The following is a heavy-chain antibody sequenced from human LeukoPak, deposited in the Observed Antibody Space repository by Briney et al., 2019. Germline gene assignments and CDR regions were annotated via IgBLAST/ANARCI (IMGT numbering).Heavy chain of an antibody. J-gene: IGHJ4*02. Sequence: PGGSLRLSCAASGFTFSSYWMHWVRQAPGKGLVWVSHIDFDGSSTNYADSVKGRFTISRDNAKNTLYLQMNSLRAEDTAVYFCARLDILTGNYYYFEYWGQGSLVTVSS. V-gene: IGHV3-74*01. CDR1: GFTFSSYW. D-gene: IGHD3-9*01. CDR3: ARLDILTGNYYYFEY. CDR2: IDFDGSST.